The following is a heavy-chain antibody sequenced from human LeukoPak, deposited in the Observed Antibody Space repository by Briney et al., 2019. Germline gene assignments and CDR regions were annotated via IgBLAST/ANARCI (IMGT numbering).Heavy chain of an antibody. V-gene: IGHV2-5*01. CDR2: IYWNDDQ. D-gene: IGHD3-10*01. Sequence: SGPTLVNPTQTLTLTCTFSGFSLTRSGVGVGWIRQPPGKAPEWLAPIYWNDDQYYRPSLTSRLTITKDTSRNQVVLTMTDMDTVDTGTYYCAYIWIYGSGKDWFDPWGQGTLVTVSS. CDR3: AYIWIYGSGKDWFDP. CDR1: GFSLTRSGVG. J-gene: IGHJ5*02.